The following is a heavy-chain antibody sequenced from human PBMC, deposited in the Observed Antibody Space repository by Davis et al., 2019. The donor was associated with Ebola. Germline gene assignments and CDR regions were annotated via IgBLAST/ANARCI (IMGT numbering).Heavy chain of an antibody. CDR1: GGTFSSYA. D-gene: IGHD2-2*01. Sequence: SVKVSCKASGGTFSSYAISWVRQAPGQGLEWMGGIIPIFGTANYAQKFQGRVTITADESTSTAYMELSSLRSEDTAVYYCARTGYCSSTSCFLYYYYYMDVWGKGTTVTVSS. J-gene: IGHJ6*03. CDR2: IIPIFGTA. CDR3: ARTGYCSSTSCFLYYYYYMDV. V-gene: IGHV1-69*13.